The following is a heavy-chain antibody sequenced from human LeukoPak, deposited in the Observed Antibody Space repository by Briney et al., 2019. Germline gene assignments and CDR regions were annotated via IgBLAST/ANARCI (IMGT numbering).Heavy chain of an antibody. CDR2: IYYSGST. Sequence: SETLSLTCTVSGGSISSYYWSWIRQPPGKGLEWIGYIYYSGSTNYNPSLKSRVTISVDTSKNQFSLKLSSVTAADTAVYYCAREYYDFWSGHKGDAFDIWGQGTMVTVSS. D-gene: IGHD3-3*01. CDR1: GGSISSYY. J-gene: IGHJ3*02. V-gene: IGHV4-59*12. CDR3: AREYYDFWSGHKGDAFDI.